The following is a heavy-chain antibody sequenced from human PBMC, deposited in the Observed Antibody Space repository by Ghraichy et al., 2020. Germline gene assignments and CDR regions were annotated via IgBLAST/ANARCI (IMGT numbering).Heavy chain of an antibody. V-gene: IGHV3-53*01. CDR3: ARTSSGWSFDY. D-gene: IGHD6-19*01. J-gene: IGHJ4*02. CDR2: IYSGGST. Sequence: GGSLRLSCAASGFTVSSNYMSWVRQAPGKGLEWVSVIYSGGSTYYADSVKGRFTISRDNSKNTLYLQMNSLRAEDTAVYYCARTSSGWSFDYWGQGTLVTVSS. CDR1: GFTVSSNY.